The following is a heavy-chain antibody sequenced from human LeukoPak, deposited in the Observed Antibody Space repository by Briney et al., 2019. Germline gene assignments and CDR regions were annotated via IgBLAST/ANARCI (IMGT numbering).Heavy chain of an antibody. V-gene: IGHV6-1*01. Sequence: PSQTLSLTCAISGDSVSSNSVAWNWIRQSPSRGLEWLGRTYYRSKWYNDYAVSVKSRITINPDTSKNQFSLQLNSVTPEDTAVYYCARGASSTTVTTWYWFDPWGQGTLVTVSS. CDR1: GDSVSSNSVA. CDR3: ARGASSTTVTTWYWFDP. D-gene: IGHD4-17*01. J-gene: IGHJ5*02. CDR2: TYYRSKWYN.